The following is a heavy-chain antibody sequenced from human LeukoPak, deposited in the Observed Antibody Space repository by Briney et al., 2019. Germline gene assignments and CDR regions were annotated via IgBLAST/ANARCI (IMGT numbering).Heavy chain of an antibody. CDR1: GFTFSDYY. D-gene: IGHD1-14*01. CDR2: ISSSGNTI. V-gene: IGHV3-11*04. Sequence: PGGSLRLSCAASGFTFSDYYMNWIRQAPGKGLEWVSYISSSGNTIYDADSMKGRFTISRDNAKNSLYLQMNSLRVEDTAVYNCARGGVTGGRYEYWGQGTLVTVSS. CDR3: ARGGVTGGRYEY. J-gene: IGHJ4*02.